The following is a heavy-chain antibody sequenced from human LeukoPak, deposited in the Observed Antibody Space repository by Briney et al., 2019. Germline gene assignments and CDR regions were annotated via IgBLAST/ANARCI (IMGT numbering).Heavy chain of an antibody. V-gene: IGHV4-34*01. CDR1: GESFSAYS. J-gene: IGHJ5*02. Sequence: PSETLSLTCAVYGESFSAYSWNWIRQSPGKGLEWIGEINHSGSTNYNSSLKSRGTISVDTSKNQTSKRQFSLKLNSVTAADTAVYYCTRERSTPGINWFDPWGQGTLVTVSS. D-gene: IGHD2-2*01. CDR3: TRERSTPGINWFDP. CDR2: INHSGST.